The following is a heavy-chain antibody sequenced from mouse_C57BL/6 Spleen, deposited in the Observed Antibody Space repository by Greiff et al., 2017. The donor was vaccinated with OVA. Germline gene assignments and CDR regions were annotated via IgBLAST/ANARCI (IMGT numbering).Heavy chain of an antibody. V-gene: IGHV1-55*01. Sequence: QVQLKQPGAELVKPGASVKMSCKASGYTFTSYWITWVKQRPGQGLEWIGDIYPGSGSTNYNEKFKSKATLTVDTSSSTAYMQLSSLTSEDSAVYYCARESYYYGSSYWYFDVWGTGTTVTVSS. J-gene: IGHJ1*03. CDR2: IYPGSGST. D-gene: IGHD1-1*01. CDR1: GYTFTSYW. CDR3: ARESYYYGSSYWYFDV.